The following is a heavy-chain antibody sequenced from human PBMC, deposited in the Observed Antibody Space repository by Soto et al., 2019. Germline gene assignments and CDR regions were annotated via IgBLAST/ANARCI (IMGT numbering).Heavy chain of an antibody. J-gene: IGHJ2*01. CDR2: ITSSSSTI. D-gene: IGHD6-19*01. Sequence: EVQLVESGGGLVQPGGSLRLSCAASGFTFSSYDMNWVRQAPGKGLEWVSYITSSSSTIYYAESVKGRFTISRDNAENSLYLQMNSLRDDDTAIYYCARRYTIVWYNWYFYLWGGGTLVTVSS. V-gene: IGHV3-48*02. CDR1: GFTFSSYD. CDR3: ARRYTIVWYNWYFYL.